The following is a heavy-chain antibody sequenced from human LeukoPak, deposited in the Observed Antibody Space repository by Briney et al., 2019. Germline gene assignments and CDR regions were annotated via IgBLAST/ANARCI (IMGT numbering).Heavy chain of an antibody. Sequence: NTGGSLRLSCAASGFTFISSWMTWVRQAPGKGLEWVSSISSSSSYIYYADSVKGRFTISRDNAKNSLYLQMNSLRAEDTAVYYCAREPTVGHYYDSSGYYVGYFDYWGQGTLVTVSS. CDR3: AREPTVGHYYDSSGYYVGYFDY. J-gene: IGHJ4*02. CDR2: ISSSSSYI. V-gene: IGHV3-21*01. CDR1: GFTFISSW. D-gene: IGHD3-22*01.